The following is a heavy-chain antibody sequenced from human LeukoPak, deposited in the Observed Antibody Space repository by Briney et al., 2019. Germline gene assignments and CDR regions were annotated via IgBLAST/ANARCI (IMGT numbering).Heavy chain of an antibody. Sequence: GGSLRLSCAASGFTFSSYWMSWVRQAPGKGLEWVANIREDGNEKYYAGSVKGQFTISRDNAKNSLFLQMDSLRAEDTAVYYCARDLAGHYYGSGSSFDYWGQGTLVTVSS. CDR1: GFTFSSYW. CDR3: ARDLAGHYYGSGSSFDY. D-gene: IGHD3-10*01. V-gene: IGHV3-7*01. CDR2: IREDGNEK. J-gene: IGHJ4*02.